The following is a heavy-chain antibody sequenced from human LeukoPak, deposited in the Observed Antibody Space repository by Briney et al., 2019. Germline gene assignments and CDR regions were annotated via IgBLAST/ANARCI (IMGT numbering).Heavy chain of an antibody. CDR3: ARGGSWYGVAGYGY. D-gene: IGHD6-13*01. CDR2: IYTSGST. Sequence: PSETLSLTCTVSGGSISSGSYYWSWIRQPAGKGLEWIGRIYTSGSTNYNPSLKSRVTISVDTSKNQFSLKLSSVTAADTAVYYCARGGSWYGVAGYGYWGQGTLVTVSS. J-gene: IGHJ4*02. V-gene: IGHV4-61*02. CDR1: GGSISSGSYY.